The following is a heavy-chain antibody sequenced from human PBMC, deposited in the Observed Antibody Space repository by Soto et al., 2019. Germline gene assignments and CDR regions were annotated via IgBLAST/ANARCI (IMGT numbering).Heavy chain of an antibody. CDR3: AKGRGGSGSLTPRVDF. CDR2: ISGGGDTT. D-gene: IGHD3-10*01. V-gene: IGHV3-23*01. J-gene: IGHJ4*02. Sequence: EVQLLESGGGLVQPGGSLRLSCAASGFTFNNYAMTWVRQAPGKGLEWVSAISGGGDTTSYADSVKGRFTVSRDGSKYTLYLQMSSVRAEGTALYSCAKGRGGSGSLTPRVDFWGQGTLVTVSS. CDR1: GFTFNNYA.